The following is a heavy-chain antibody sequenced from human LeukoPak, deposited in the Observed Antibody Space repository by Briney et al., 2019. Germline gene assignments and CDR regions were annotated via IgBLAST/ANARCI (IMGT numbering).Heavy chain of an antibody. V-gene: IGHV4-34*01. D-gene: IGHD5-24*01. CDR1: GGSFSYYY. CDR2: INHSGST. Sequence: SETLSLTCAVYGGSFSYYYWSWIRQPPGKGLEWIGEINHSGSTNYNPSLKSRVTISVDTSKNQFSLKLSSVTAADTAVYYCARHGSYGYKHWGQGTLVTVSS. CDR3: ARHGSYGYKH. J-gene: IGHJ4*02.